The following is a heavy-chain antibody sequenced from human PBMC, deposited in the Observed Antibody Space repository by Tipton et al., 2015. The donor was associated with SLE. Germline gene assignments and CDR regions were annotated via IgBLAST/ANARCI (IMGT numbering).Heavy chain of an antibody. CDR3: ARQLEFYCSDY. D-gene: IGHD1-1*01. V-gene: IGHV3-21*01. CDR1: GFTFRTSS. J-gene: IGHJ4*02. Sequence: GSLRLSCAASGFTFRTSSMNWVRQAPGKGLEWVSSISSSSSHIYYADSVKGRFTISRDNAKNSLYLQMDSLRAEDTAVYYCARQLEFYCSDYWGQGTRVTVS. CDR2: ISSSSSHI.